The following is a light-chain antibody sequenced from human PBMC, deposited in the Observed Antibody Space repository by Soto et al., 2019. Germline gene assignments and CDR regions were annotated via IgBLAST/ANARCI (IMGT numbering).Light chain of an antibody. V-gene: IGLV2-14*01. CDR1: SSDVGGYNY. CDR2: EVS. CDR3: SSYTSSSTRV. Sequence: QSALTQPASVSGSPGQSITISCTGTSSDVGGYNYVSWYQKHPGKAPKIMIYEVSNRPSGVSNRFSGSKSGNTASLTISGLQAEDEADYYCSSYTSSSTRVFGGGTKLTVL. J-gene: IGLJ3*02.